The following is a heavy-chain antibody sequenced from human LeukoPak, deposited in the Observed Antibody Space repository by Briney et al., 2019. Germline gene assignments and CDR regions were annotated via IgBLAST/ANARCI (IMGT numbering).Heavy chain of an antibody. CDR1: GFTFSSYG. D-gene: IGHD3-22*01. Sequence: GGSLRLSCAASGFTFSSYGMHWVRQAPGKGLEWVAFIRYDGSNKYYADSVKGRFTISRDNSKNTLYLQMNSLRAEDTAVYCCAKNPTTYDSSGYYNYFDYWGQGTLVTVSS. CDR2: IRYDGSNK. V-gene: IGHV3-30*02. CDR3: AKNPTTYDSSGYYNYFDY. J-gene: IGHJ4*02.